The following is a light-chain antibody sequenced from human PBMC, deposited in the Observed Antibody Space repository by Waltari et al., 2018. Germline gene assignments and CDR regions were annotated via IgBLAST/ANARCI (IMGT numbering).Light chain of an antibody. V-gene: IGKV1-33*01. J-gene: IGKJ5*01. CDR2: DAS. CDR1: HEISNY. Sequence: IQMTQSPSSLSASVGDRVTIPCQASHEISNYLNWYQQKPGKAPKHLIYDASNFETGVPSRFSGSRSGTEFTFTISSLQPEDIATYYCQQYDNLPITFGQGTRLEIK. CDR3: QQYDNLPIT.